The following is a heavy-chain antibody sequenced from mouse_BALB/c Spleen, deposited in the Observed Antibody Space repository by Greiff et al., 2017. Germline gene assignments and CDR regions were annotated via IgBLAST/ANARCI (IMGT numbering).Heavy chain of an antibody. V-gene: IGHV1-4*02. CDR1: GYTFTSYT. D-gene: IGHD2-3*01. CDR3: ARFGEWLLRVAY. Sequence: QVQLQQSAAELARPGASVKMSCKASGYTFTSYTMHWVKQRPGQGLEWIGYINPSSGYTEYNQKFKDKTTLTADKSSSTAYMQLSSLTSEDSAVYYCARFGEWLLRVAYWGQGTLVTVSA. CDR2: INPSSGYT. J-gene: IGHJ3*01.